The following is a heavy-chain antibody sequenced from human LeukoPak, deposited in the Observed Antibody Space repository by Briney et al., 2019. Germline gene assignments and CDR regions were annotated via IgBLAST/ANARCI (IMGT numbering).Heavy chain of an antibody. CDR1: GGSISSDY. V-gene: IGHV4-59*01. CDR2: IYYSGRT. CDR3: ARGFYSPHY. D-gene: IGHD4-11*01. Sequence: SETLSLTCTVSGGSISSDYWSWIRQPPGKGLEWIGYIYYSGRTYYNPSLKSRITISVDTSKNQFSLKLSSVTAADTAVYYCARGFYSPHYWGEGTLVSVSS. J-gene: IGHJ4*02.